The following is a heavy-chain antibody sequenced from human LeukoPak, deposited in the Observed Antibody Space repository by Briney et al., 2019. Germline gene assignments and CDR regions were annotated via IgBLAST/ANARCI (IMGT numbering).Heavy chain of an antibody. CDR1: GFTFSSYG. V-gene: IGHV3-23*01. D-gene: IGHD6-19*01. Sequence: PGGSLRLSCAASGFTFSSYGMSWVRQAPGKGLEWVSAISGSGGSTYYADSVKGRFTISRDNAKKSLYLQMNSLRAEDTAVYYCARDKLGGSMAGSNFDYWGQGTLVTVSS. CDR2: ISGSGGST. CDR3: ARDKLGGSMAGSNFDY. J-gene: IGHJ4*02.